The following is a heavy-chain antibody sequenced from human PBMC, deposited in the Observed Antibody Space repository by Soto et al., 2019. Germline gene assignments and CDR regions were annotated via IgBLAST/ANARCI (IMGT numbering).Heavy chain of an antibody. V-gene: IGHV3-53*01. CDR3: ARDSPNCGGHRYLSDAFDM. J-gene: IGHJ3*02. CDR2: LDSGGYT. Sequence: LRLSGAASWFTVSSNSVNWVRQAPGKGLEWVPFLDSGGYTHYADSVKGRFTISRDNYKNTLYLQMNSLRAEDTAVYYCARDSPNCGGHRYLSDAFDMWGQGPRVTV. CDR1: WFTVSSNS. D-gene: IGHD2-21*02.